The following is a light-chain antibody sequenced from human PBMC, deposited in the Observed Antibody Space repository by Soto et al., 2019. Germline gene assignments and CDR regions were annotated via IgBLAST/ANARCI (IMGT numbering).Light chain of an antibody. CDR3: MQACQSPLT. CDR2: LGS. V-gene: IGKV2-28*01. J-gene: IGKJ4*01. Sequence: EIVMTQSPLSLPVTPGEPASISCRSSQSLLHSDGNNYVDWYLQKPGQSPQLLIHLGSNRASGVPDRFSGSAAGTEFTLNISRVECENVGVYFCMQACQSPLTFGGGTKVEIK. CDR1: QSLLHSDGNNY.